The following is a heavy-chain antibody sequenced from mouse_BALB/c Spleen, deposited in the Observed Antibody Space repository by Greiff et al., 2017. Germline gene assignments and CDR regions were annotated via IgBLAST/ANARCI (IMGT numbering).Heavy chain of an antibody. CDR2: ISSGSSTI. V-gene: IGHV5-17*02. Sequence: EVQLVESGGGLVQPGGSRKLSCAASGFTFSSFGMHWVRQAPEKGLEWVAYISSGSSTIYYPDTVKGRFTISRDNAKNTLYLQMSSLKSEDTAMYYCARQGNYGSSYLAWFAYWGQGTLVTVSA. J-gene: IGHJ3*01. CDR3: ARQGNYGSSYLAWFAY. CDR1: GFTFSSFG. D-gene: IGHD1-1*01.